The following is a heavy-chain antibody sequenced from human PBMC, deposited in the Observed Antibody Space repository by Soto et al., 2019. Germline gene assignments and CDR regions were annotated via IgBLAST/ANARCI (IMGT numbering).Heavy chain of an antibody. CDR1: GGTFSSYA. Sequence: QVQLVQSGAEVKKPGSSVKVSCKASGGTFSSYAISWVRQAPGQGLEWMGGIIPIFGTANYAQKFQGRVTITADEXTSXAYMELSSLRSEDTAVYYCASHMATITIGRWYFDLWGRGTLVTVSS. CDR2: IIPIFGTA. CDR3: ASHMATITIGRWYFDL. J-gene: IGHJ2*01. D-gene: IGHD5-12*01. V-gene: IGHV1-69*12.